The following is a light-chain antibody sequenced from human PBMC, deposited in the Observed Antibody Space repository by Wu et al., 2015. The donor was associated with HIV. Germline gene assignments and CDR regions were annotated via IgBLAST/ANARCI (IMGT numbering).Light chain of an antibody. CDR3: QQYYSTLPWT. CDR1: QSVSTY. Sequence: EIVLTQSPATLSLSPGERATLSCRASQSVSTYLAWYQQKPGQAPRLLIYDASNRATGIPARFSGSGSGTDFTLTISSLQPGDFATYYCQQYYSTLPWTVGQGTKVEVK. V-gene: IGKV3-11*01. J-gene: IGKJ1*01. CDR2: DAS.